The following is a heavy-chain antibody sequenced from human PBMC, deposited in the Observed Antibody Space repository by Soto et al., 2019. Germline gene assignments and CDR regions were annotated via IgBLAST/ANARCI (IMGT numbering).Heavy chain of an antibody. V-gene: IGHV3-15*07. CDR1: GFTFSNAW. D-gene: IGHD3-9*01. CDR3: TTDLRPDYDILTGYNPY. CDR2: IKSKTDGGTT. Sequence: PGVSLRLSCAASGFTFSNAWMNWVRQAPGKGLEWVGRIKSKTDGGTTDYTAPMKGRFTISRDDSKNTQYQQINSMKTEDTAVYYCTTDLRPDYDILTGYNPYWGQGT. J-gene: IGHJ4*02.